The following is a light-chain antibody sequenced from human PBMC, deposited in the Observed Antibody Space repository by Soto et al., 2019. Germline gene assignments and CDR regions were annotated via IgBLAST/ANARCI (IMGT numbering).Light chain of an antibody. CDR3: QRLNDYPIT. J-gene: IGKJ5*01. CDR2: AAS. CDR1: QGISSY. Sequence: DLQLTQSPSSLSASVGDRVTITCRASQGISSYLAWYQQKPGKAPKFLIYAASTLQSGVPSRFSGSGSGTEFTLTISSLQPEDFATYYCQRLNDYPITFGQGTRLEIK. V-gene: IGKV1-9*01.